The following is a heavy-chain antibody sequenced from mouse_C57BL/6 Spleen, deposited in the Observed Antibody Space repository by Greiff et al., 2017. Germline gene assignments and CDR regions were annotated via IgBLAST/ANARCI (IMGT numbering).Heavy chain of an antibody. CDR1: GYTFTSYW. CDR3: ARGGIYYDYDEGGYFDV. D-gene: IGHD2-4*01. V-gene: IGHV1-55*01. J-gene: IGHJ1*03. Sequence: QVQLQQPGAELVKPGASVNMSCKASGYTFTSYWITWVKQRPGQGLEWIGDIYPGSGSTNYNEKFKSKATLTVDTSSSTAYMQLSSLTSEDSAVYYWARGGIYYDYDEGGYFDVWGTGTTVTVSS. CDR2: IYPGSGST.